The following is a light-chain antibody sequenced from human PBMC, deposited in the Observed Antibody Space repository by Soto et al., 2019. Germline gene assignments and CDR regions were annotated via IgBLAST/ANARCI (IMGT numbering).Light chain of an antibody. V-gene: IGKV3-20*01. Sequence: EIVLTQSPGTLSLSPGERXTLSXRASQSINSRYLAWYQQKPGQAPRLLIYGASSRATGIPDRFSGSGSGTDFTLTISRLEPEDFAVYYCXQFGSSPGFTFGPGTKVDIK. CDR1: QSINSRY. J-gene: IGKJ3*01. CDR3: XQFGSSPGFT. CDR2: GAS.